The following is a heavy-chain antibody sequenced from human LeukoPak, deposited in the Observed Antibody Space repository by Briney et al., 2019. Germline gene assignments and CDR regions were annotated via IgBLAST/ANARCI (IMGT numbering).Heavy chain of an antibody. D-gene: IGHD1-1*01. CDR3: AKLVGTGTTPIDY. J-gene: IGHJ4*02. CDR2: ISGIGSNT. Sequence: HPGGSLRLSCAASGFTFSNYAMTWVRQAPGKGLEWVSVISGIGSNTDYADSVKGRFTISRDNSKNTLSLQMNSLRAEDTAIYYCAKLVGTGTTPIDYWGQGTLVTVSS. V-gene: IGHV3-23*01. CDR1: GFTFSNYA.